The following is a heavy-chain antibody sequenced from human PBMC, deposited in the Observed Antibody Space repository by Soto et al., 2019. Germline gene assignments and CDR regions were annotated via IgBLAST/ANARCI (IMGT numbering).Heavy chain of an antibody. CDR3: AREQTVAGHPPLPLNYYYGMDV. CDR2: ISYDGTNK. J-gene: IGHJ6*02. V-gene: IGHV3-30-3*01. Sequence: GGSLRLSCEASGFTSSAYAMHWVRQAPGKGLERVADISYDGTNKYYADSVKGRFTISRDNSKNTLYLQMNGLRAEDTAVYYCAREQTVAGHPPLPLNYYYGMDVWGQGTTVTVSS. CDR1: GFTSSAYA. D-gene: IGHD6-19*01.